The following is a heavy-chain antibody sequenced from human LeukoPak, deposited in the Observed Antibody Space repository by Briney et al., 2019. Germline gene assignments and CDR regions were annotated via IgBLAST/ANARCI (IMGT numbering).Heavy chain of an antibody. Sequence: ASVKVSCKASGYTFTDNYMHWVRQAPGQGLEWMGWINPNSGATKYVQKFQGRVTMTRDTSISTAYMEVSRLTSDDTAIYSCARDSGDIVMAGAGYSFDYWGQGTLVTVSS. J-gene: IGHJ4*02. D-gene: IGHD2-15*01. CDR1: GYTFTDNY. CDR3: ARDSGDIVMAGAGYSFDY. CDR2: INPNSGAT. V-gene: IGHV1-2*02.